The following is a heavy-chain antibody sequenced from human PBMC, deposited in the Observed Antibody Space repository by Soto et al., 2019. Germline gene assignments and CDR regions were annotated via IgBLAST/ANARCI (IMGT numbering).Heavy chain of an antibody. CDR1: GCPFSRYD. V-gene: IGHV3-33*06. J-gene: IGHJ6*01. CDR2: LWFDGSNE. CDR3: AKVLYASESFDSEEDHYGMEV. Sequence: PGGSLRLSCASSGCPFSRYDMHCVRHAPGKWLEWVAVLWFDGSNEYYADSVQGRFTISRDNSKNTLYLQMDSLRAEDTAVYYCAKVLYASESFDSEEDHYGMEVWGQGTTVTVS. D-gene: IGHD3-10*01.